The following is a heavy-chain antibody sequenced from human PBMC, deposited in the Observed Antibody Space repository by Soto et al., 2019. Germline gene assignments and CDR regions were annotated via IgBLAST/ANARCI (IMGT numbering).Heavy chain of an antibody. CDR1: GYSFTSYW. CDR3: ASHYDILTGRDYGMDV. D-gene: IGHD3-9*01. V-gene: IGHV5-51*01. Sequence: GESLKISCKGSGYSFTSYWIGWVRQMPGKGLEWMGIIYPGDSDTRYGPSFQGQVTISADKSISTAYLQWSSLKASDTAMYYCASHYDILTGRDYGMDVWGQGTTVTVSS. CDR2: IYPGDSDT. J-gene: IGHJ6*02.